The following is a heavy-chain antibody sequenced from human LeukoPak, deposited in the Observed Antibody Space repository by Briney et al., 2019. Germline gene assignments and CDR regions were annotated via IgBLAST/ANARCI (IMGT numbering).Heavy chain of an antibody. V-gene: IGHV4-30-4*08. CDR3: ARVGAPYYFDY. CDR2: ICYSGST. CDR1: GGSISSGDYY. Sequence: PSETLSLTCTVSGGSISSGDYYWSWIRQPPGKGLEWTGYICYSGSTYYNPSLKSRVTISVDTSKNQFSLKLSSVTAADTAVYYCARVGAPYYFDYWGQGTLVTVSS. J-gene: IGHJ4*02.